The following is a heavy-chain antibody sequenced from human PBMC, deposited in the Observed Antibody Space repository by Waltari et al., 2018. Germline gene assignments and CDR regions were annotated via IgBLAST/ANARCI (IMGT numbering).Heavy chain of an antibody. D-gene: IGHD3-16*01. CDR2: IYYSGST. Sequence: QLQLQESGPGLVKPSETLSLTCTVSGGSISSSSYYWGWIRQPPGKGLEWIGSIYYSGSTYYNPSLKSRVTISVDTSKNQFSLKLSSVTAADTAVYYCAGWGISYYYYGMDVWGQGTTVTVSS. J-gene: IGHJ6*02. CDR1: GGSISSSSYY. CDR3: AGWGISYYYYGMDV. V-gene: IGHV4-39*07.